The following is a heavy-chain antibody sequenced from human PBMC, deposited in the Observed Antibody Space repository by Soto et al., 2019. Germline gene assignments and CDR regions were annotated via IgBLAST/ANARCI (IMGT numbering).Heavy chain of an antibody. CDR2: IYHSGST. Sequence: TSETLSLTCAVTGGPISSSNWWSWVRQSPGKGLEWIGEIYHSGSTNYNPSLKSRVTLSVDKSKNQFSLKLTSVTAADTAVYYCARELVYMVRGVIVSKVCDYWGQGTLVTVSS. CDR1: GGPISSSNW. CDR3: ARELVYMVRGVIVSKVCDY. J-gene: IGHJ4*02. V-gene: IGHV4-4*02. D-gene: IGHD3-10*01.